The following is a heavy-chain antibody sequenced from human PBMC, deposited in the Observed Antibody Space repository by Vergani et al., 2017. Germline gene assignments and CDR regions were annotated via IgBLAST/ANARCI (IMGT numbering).Heavy chain of an antibody. CDR3: AIDPSGDYGSGSYYKGSDY. CDR2: IAYDGSNT. J-gene: IGHJ4*02. CDR1: GFTFSSYC. V-gene: IGHV3-30*03. D-gene: IGHD3-10*01. Sequence: QVQLVESGGGVVQPGRSLRLSCAASGFTFSSYCLHCVRQAPGKGVLCVAVIAYDGSNTYYADSVKGRFTISRDNSKNTLYLQMNSLRAEDTAVYYCAIDPSGDYGSGSYYKGSDYWGQGTLVTVSS.